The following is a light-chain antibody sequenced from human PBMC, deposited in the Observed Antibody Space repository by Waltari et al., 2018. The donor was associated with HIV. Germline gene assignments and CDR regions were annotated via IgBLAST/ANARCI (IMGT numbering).Light chain of an antibody. V-gene: IGLV2-11*01. CDR1: SSDVGGYNY. J-gene: IGLJ1*01. Sequence: QSALTQPRSVSGSPGPSVTISCTGTSSDVGGYNYVSWYQHHPGKAPKFMIYDVTKRPSGVPDRFSGSKSGNTASLTISGLQAEEEADYYCCSYAGRYTYVFGTGTKVTVL. CDR2: DVT. CDR3: CSYAGRYTYV.